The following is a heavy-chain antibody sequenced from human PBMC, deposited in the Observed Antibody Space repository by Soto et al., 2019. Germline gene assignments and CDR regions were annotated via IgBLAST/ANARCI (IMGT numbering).Heavy chain of an antibody. CDR3: ARLYSSAWYGPGRY. D-gene: IGHD6-19*01. J-gene: IGHJ4*02. CDR1: GFTFDDYG. V-gene: IGHV3-20*04. CDR2: INWNGGST. Sequence: EVQLVESGGVVVRPGGSLRLSCAASGFTFDDYGMSWVRQAPGKGLAWASGINWNGGSTGYADSVKGRFTISRDNAKNSLYLQMNSLTAEDTSLDYCARLYSSAWYGPGRYWGQGTLVTVSS.